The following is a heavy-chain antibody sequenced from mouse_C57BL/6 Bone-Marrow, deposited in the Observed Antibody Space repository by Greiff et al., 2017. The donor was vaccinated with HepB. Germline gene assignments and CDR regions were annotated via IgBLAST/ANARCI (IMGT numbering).Heavy chain of an antibody. Sequence: EVKLMESGGGLVKPGGSLKLSCAASGFTFSDYGMHWVRQAPEKGLEWVAYISSGSSTIYYADTVKGRFTISRDNAKNTLFLHMTSLRSEDTAMYYCATAYYSNRYYFDYWGQGTTLTVSS. CDR1: GFTFSDYG. CDR3: ATAYYSNRYYFDY. V-gene: IGHV5-17*01. D-gene: IGHD2-5*01. J-gene: IGHJ2*01. CDR2: ISSGSSTI.